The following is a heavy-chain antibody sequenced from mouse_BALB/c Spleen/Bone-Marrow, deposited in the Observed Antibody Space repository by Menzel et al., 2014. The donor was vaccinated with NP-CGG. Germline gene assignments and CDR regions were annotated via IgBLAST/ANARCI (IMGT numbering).Heavy chain of an antibody. J-gene: IGHJ3*01. V-gene: IGHV14-3*02. D-gene: IGHD2-4*01. CDR2: IDPANGNT. Sequence: LPQPGAGLVKPGASVKLSCTASGFNIKDTYMHWVKQRPEQGLEWIGRIDPANGNTKYDPKFQGKATITADTSSXTAYLQLSSLTSEDTAVYYCAVYDYEGFAYWGQGTLVTVSA. CDR3: AVYDYEGFAY. CDR1: GFNIKDTY.